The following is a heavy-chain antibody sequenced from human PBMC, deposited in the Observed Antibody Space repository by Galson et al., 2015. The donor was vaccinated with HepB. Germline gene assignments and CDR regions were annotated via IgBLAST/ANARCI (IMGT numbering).Heavy chain of an antibody. CDR2: IIPIFGSV. J-gene: IGHJ4*01. V-gene: IGHV1-69*13. D-gene: IGHD2-2*01. CDR3: ATVFPPYCSSPSCYSSFDN. CDR1: GGPFSTYV. Sequence: SVKVSCKASGGPFSTYVISWVRQAPGQGLEWMGGIIPIFGSVNYAQKFQGRVTLTADESTSTAYMELSTLRSDDTAVYYCATVFPPYCSSPSCYSSFDNWGQGTLFTVSS.